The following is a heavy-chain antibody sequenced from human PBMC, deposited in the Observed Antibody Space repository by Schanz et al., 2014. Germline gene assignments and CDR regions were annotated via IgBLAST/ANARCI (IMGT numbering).Heavy chain of an antibody. CDR1: GYTFTSYG. Sequence: QAQLVQSGAEVKRPGASVKVSCKASGYTFTSYGINWVRQAPGQGLEWMGIINPSGGSTRYGQKFQGRITVTTYTSTSTVYLELSSLRSDDTAVYYCGRGFSRSYIDFWGQGTLITVSS. CDR3: GRGFSRSYIDF. J-gene: IGHJ4*02. V-gene: IGHV1-46*03. D-gene: IGHD6-6*01. CDR2: INPSGGST.